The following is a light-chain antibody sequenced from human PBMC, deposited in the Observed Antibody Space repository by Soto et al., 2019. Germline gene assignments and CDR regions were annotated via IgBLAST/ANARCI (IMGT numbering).Light chain of an antibody. V-gene: IGKV3-11*01. J-gene: IGKJ5*01. CDR3: QQSSNWPPEIT. CDR1: QSVSNF. CDR2: DAS. Sequence: ELVLTQSPATLSLSPGERATLSCRASQSVSNFLAWYQQKSGQSPRLLIYDASNRATGIPARFSGSGSGTDFTLTISSLQPEDFAVYYCQQSSNWPPEITFGQGTRLEIK.